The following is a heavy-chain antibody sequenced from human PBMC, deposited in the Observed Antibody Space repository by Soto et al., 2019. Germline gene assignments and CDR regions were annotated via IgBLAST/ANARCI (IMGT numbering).Heavy chain of an antibody. Sequence: GGSLRLSCAASGFTFSVYGMHWVRQAPGKGPEWVALVSYDGSIKYYADSVKGRFTISRDNSKNTLYLQMNSLRVEDTAVYYCAKDGSHLAVAGTSPTSYFYGLAVWGQGTTVTVSS. J-gene: IGHJ6*02. D-gene: IGHD6-19*01. V-gene: IGHV3-30*18. CDR2: VSYDGSIK. CDR3: AKDGSHLAVAGTSPTSYFYGLAV. CDR1: GFTFSVYG.